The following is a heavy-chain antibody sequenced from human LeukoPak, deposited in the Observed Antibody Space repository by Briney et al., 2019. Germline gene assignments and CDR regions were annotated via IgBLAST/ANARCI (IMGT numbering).Heavy chain of an antibody. V-gene: IGHV4-4*07. CDR1: GGSISSYY. J-gene: IGHJ4*02. CDR2: IYTSGST. Sequence: SETLSLTCTVAGGSISSYYRSWIRQPAGKGLEWIGRIYTSGSTNYNPSLKSRVTMSVDTSKNQFSLKLSSVTAADTAVYYCARDRVYGRIAVAGSRAYYFDYWGQGTLVTVSS. CDR3: ARDRVYGRIAVAGSRAYYFDY. D-gene: IGHD6-19*01.